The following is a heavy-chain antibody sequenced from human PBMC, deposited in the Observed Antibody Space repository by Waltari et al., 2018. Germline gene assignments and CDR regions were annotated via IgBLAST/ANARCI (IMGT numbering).Heavy chain of an antibody. CDR2: IYTSGST. CDR1: GGSISSSY. Sequence: QVQLLESGPGLVKPSETLSLTCTVPGGSISSSYWLWIPHPPGKGLEWIGYIYTSGSTNYNPALKSRVTISVDTSKNQFSLKLSSVTAADTAVYYGATSGSYSGGVDYWGQGTLVTVSS. CDR3: ATSGSYSGGVDY. D-gene: IGHD1-26*01. J-gene: IGHJ4*02. V-gene: IGHV4-4*09.